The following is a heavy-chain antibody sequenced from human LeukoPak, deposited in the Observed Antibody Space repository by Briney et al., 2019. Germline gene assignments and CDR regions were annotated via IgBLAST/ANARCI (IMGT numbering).Heavy chain of an antibody. CDR1: GYSISSGYY. V-gene: IGHV4-38-2*01. J-gene: IGHJ4*02. Sequence: PSETLSLTCAVSGYSISSGYYWGWIRQPPGKGLEWIGSIYHSGSTYYNPSLKGRVTISVDTSKNQFSLKLSSVTAADTAVYYCARYYDFWSGYFDYWGQGTLVTVSS. CDR2: IYHSGST. CDR3: ARYYDFWSGYFDY. D-gene: IGHD3-3*01.